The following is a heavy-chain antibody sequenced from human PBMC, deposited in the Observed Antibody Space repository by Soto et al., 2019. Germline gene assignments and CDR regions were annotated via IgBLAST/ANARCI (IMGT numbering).Heavy chain of an antibody. CDR2: IYYSGST. Sequence: SETLSLTCTVSGGSISSYYWSWIRQPPGKGLEWIGYIYYSGSTNYNPSLKSRVTISVDTSKNQFSLKLSSVTAADTAVYYCARGSPYYDSSGYSTDFDYWGQGTLVTVS. D-gene: IGHD3-22*01. CDR1: GGSISSYY. V-gene: IGHV4-59*01. CDR3: ARGSPYYDSSGYSTDFDY. J-gene: IGHJ4*02.